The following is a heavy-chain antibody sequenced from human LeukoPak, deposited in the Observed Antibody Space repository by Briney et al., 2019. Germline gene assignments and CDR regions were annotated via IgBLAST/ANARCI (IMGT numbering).Heavy chain of an antibody. V-gene: IGHV3-20*04. D-gene: IGHD4-17*01. CDR3: ARADGDYEDAFDI. J-gene: IGHJ3*02. CDR2: INWNGGST. CDR1: WLTVGSNY. Sequence: PGGPLTLFCAASWLTVGSNYMNWARHARGKGLEWVSGINWNGGSTGYADSLKGRFTTSRDNAKNSLYLQMNSLRAEDTALYYCARADGDYEDAFDIWGQGTMVTVSS.